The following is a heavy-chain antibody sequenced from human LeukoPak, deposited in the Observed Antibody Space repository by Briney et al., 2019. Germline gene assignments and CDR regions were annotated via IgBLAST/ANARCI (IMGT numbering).Heavy chain of an antibody. CDR3: AREDFWSRSYYYMDV. CDR2: VSVSGSF. J-gene: IGHJ6*03. D-gene: IGHD3-3*01. Sequence: SETLSLTCTVSGGSISSYYWTWIRQPAGKGLEWIGRVSVSGSFNYYPSLKSRVSMSVDTSKNQFSLRLSSVTAADTAVYYCAREDFWSRSYYYMDVWSRGTTVTVSS. V-gene: IGHV4-4*07. CDR1: GGSISSYY.